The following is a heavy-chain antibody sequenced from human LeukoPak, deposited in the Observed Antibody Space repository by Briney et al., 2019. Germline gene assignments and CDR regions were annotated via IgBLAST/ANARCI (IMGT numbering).Heavy chain of an antibody. J-gene: IGHJ4*02. V-gene: IGHV4-61*02. D-gene: IGHD3-10*01. CDR3: ARVPAAGVRGTLFGY. CDR2: IYTSGST. CDR1: GGSISSGSYY. Sequence: SETLSLTCTVSGGSISSGSYYWSWIRQPAGKGLEWIGRIYTSGSTNYNPSLKSRVTISVDTSKNQFSLKLSSVTAADTAVYYCARVPAAGVRGTLFGYWGQGTLVTVSS.